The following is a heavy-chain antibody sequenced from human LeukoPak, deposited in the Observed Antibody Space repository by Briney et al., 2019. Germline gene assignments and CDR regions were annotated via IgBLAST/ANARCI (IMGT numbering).Heavy chain of an antibody. CDR2: IKQDGSER. D-gene: IGHD3-22*01. CDR1: GFAFRSYW. CDR3: ARDWHYYDSTTYYYYFDC. J-gene: IGHJ4*02. Sequence: PGGSLRLSCAASGFAFRSYWMSWVRQAPGKGLEWVANIKQDGSERHCVDSVKGRYTISRDNAKNSLFLQMNSLRAEDTAVYYCARDWHYYDSTTYYYYFDCWGQGTLVTVSS. V-gene: IGHV3-7*01.